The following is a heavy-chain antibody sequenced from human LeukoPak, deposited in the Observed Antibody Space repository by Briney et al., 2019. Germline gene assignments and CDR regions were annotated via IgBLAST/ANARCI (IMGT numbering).Heavy chain of an antibody. Sequence: ASVKVSCKTSGYSFITYDMNWLRQAPGQGLEWMGRTNTYNGNTNFAQNLQGRVTMTTDTSTSTAYMELRSLRSDDTAVYYCATTGVMVRGVSYYFDYWGQGTLVTVSS. J-gene: IGHJ4*02. D-gene: IGHD3-10*01. CDR3: ATTGVMVRGVSYYFDY. CDR2: TNTYNGNT. CDR1: GYSFITYD. V-gene: IGHV1-18*01.